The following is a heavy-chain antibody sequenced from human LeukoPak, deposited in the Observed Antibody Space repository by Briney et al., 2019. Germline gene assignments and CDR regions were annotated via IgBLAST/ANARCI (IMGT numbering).Heavy chain of an antibody. V-gene: IGHV3-23*01. D-gene: IGHD3-16*01. CDR2: VSGSGGTP. CDR3: TKGDWGDC. CDR1: GFTFTSYA. J-gene: IGHJ4*02. Sequence: GGSLRLSCAASGFTFTSYAMSRARQAPGKGLEWVSAVSGSGGTPYYADSVKGRFTISRDNSNNTLYLQMSSLRVEDTAIYYCTKGDWGDCWGQGTLVTVSS.